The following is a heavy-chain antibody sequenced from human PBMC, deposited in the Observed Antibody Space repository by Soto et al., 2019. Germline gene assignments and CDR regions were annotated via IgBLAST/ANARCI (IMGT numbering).Heavy chain of an antibody. J-gene: IGHJ3*02. D-gene: IGHD1-1*01. CDR3: AQALVFTGGDGFDI. Sequence: QVRLQEWGPGLVKPSQTLSLKCSVSGGSITTGGRYWSWIRQLPGKGLEWIGDIYYSGNTYYNASLKRLVTISVEAATNQFSLKLSSVTAADTAVYYCAQALVFTGGDGFDILGQGRLVTVSS. CDR2: IYYSGNT. CDR1: GGSITTGGRY. V-gene: IGHV4-31*01.